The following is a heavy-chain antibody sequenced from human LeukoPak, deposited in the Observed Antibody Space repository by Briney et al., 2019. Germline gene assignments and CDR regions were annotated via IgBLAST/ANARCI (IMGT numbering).Heavy chain of an antibody. CDR1: GYTFTGYY. CDR3: ARVLFYSSGNKSNRVDY. CDR2: INPDSGGT. V-gene: IGHV1-2*02. Sequence: ASVKVSCKASGYTFTGYYMHWVRQAPGQGLEWMGWINPDSGGTNYAQKFQGRVTMTRDTSIRTAYMELSRLRSDDTAVYYCARVLFYSSGNKSNRVDYWGQGTLVTVSS. D-gene: IGHD6-19*01. J-gene: IGHJ4*02.